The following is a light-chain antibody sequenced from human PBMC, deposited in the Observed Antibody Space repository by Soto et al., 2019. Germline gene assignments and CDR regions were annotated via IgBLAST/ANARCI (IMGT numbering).Light chain of an antibody. V-gene: IGKV1-27*01. J-gene: IGKJ1*01. CDR2: VAS. Sequence: DIQMTQSPSSLSASVGDRVTITCRASQGISNYLAWYQQQPGKVPKLLIYVASTLQSGVPYRFSGSGSGTDVTLTISSLQPEDVATYYCQKYNSAPWTFGQGTKVEIK. CDR3: QKYNSAPWT. CDR1: QGISNY.